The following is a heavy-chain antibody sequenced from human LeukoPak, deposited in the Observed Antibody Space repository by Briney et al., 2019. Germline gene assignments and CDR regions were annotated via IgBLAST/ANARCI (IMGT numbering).Heavy chain of an antibody. J-gene: IGHJ6*02. V-gene: IGHV3-11*01. CDR1: GFTFSDYY. CDR2: ISSSGSTI. CDR3: AKAGPLLRYSDWLVTEGMDV. D-gene: IGHD3-9*01. Sequence: GGSLRLSCAASGFTFSDYYMSWIRQAPGKGLEWVSYISSSGSTIYYADSVKGRFTISRDNAKNSLYLQMNSLRAEDTAVYYCAKAGPLLRYSDWLVTEGMDVWGQGTTVTVSS.